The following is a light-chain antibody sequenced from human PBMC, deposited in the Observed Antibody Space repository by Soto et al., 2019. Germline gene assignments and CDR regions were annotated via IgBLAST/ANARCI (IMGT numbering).Light chain of an antibody. J-gene: IGLJ2*01. CDR2: KDS. CDR1: VLAKKY. V-gene: IGLV3-27*01. Sequence: SYELTQPSSVSVSPGQTARITCSGDVLAKKYVRWFQQKPGQAPVLMIYKDSERPSGIPERFSGSSSGTTVTLTISGAQVEDEADYYCYSAADNMGLFGGGTQLTVL. CDR3: YSAADNMGL.